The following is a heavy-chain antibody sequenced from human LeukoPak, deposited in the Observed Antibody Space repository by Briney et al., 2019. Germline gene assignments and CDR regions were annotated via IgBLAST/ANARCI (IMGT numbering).Heavy chain of an antibody. CDR1: GYTFSSYG. D-gene: IGHD1-26*01. Sequence: GASVKVSCKASGYTFSSYGISWVRQAPGQGLEWMGGIIPIFGTANYAQKFQGRVTITADKSTSTAYMELSSLRSEDTAVYYCARGVGGSYPGTYFDYWGQGTLVTVSS. CDR2: IIPIFGTA. CDR3: ARGVGGSYPGTYFDY. V-gene: IGHV1-69*06. J-gene: IGHJ4*02.